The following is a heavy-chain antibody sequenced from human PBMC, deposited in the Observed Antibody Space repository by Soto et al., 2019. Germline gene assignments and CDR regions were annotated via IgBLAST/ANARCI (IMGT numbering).Heavy chain of an antibody. J-gene: IGHJ4*02. CDR3: TKDRATHRNY. CDR2: ISSDGSNK. D-gene: IGHD5-12*01. V-gene: IGHV3-30*18. CDR1: GFTFRNYV. Sequence: QVQLVESGGGVVQPGRSLSLSCAASGFTFRNYVMHWVRQAPGKGLEWVAVISSDGSNKYYADSVKGRFTISRDNSKNTLSLQMNSLRSEDAAVYYCTKDRATHRNYWGQGTLVTVSS.